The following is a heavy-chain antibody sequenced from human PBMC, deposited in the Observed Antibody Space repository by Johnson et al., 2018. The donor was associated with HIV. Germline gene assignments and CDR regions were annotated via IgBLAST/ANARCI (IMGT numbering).Heavy chain of an antibody. CDR1: GFTFSDYY. CDR3: ARGSSGSFDL. V-gene: IGHV3-20*04. CDR2: MNWNGGST. J-gene: IGHJ3*01. D-gene: IGHD6-6*01. Sequence: VQLVESGGGLVRPGGSLRLSCAASGFTFSDYYMTWIRQAPGKGLEWVAGMNWNGGSTGYADSVKGRYIISRDNAKRSLYLQMSSLRAEDTALYYCARGSSGSFDLWGRGTMVTVSS.